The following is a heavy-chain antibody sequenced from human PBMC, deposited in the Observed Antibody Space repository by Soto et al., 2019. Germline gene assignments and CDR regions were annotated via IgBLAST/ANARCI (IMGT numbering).Heavy chain of an antibody. CDR3: ARGDRDYGDYYYGMDV. D-gene: IGHD3-16*01. Sequence: PLETLSLTCTVSGGSDSSGSYYWSWIRQSPEKGLEWIGHMKDSGSTNYNPSLKSRVTISGDTSKNQFSLKLNSVTTADTAVYFCARGDRDYGDYYYGMDVWGQGTAVTVSS. CDR1: GGSDSSGSYY. J-gene: IGHJ6*02. CDR2: MKDSGST. V-gene: IGHV4-61*01.